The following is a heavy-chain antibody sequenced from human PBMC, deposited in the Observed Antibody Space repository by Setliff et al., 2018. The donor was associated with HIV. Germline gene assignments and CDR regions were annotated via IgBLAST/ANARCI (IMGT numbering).Heavy chain of an antibody. J-gene: IGHJ2*01. V-gene: IGHV4-61*08. CDR3: ARESGCSGGSCTYGYFDL. CDR1: GGSISSGDNY. CDR2: IKNSGNT. D-gene: IGHD2-15*01. Sequence: PSETLSLTCTVSGGSISSGDNYWSWIRQHPGKGLEWIGHIKNSGNTDYNPSLKSRVTISADTSKNKFSLNLSSVTAADTAVYYCARESGCSGGSCTYGYFDLWGRGTLVTVSS.